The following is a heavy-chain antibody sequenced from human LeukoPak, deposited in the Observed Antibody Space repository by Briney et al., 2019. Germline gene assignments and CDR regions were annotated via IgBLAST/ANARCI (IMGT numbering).Heavy chain of an antibody. CDR2: IYYSGST. J-gene: IGHJ3*02. CDR3: ARASIAARSRAFDI. V-gene: IGHV4-59*01. CDR1: GGSISSYY. Sequence: SETLSLTCTVSGGSISSYYWNWIRRPPGKGLEWIGHIYYSGSTNYNPSLKSRVTISVDVSKNQFSLKLSSVTAADTAVYYCARASIAARSRAFDIWGQGTMVTVSS. D-gene: IGHD6-6*01.